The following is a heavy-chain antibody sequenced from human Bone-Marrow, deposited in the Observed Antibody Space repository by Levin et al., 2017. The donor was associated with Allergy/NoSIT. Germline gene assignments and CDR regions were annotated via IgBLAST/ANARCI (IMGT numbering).Heavy chain of an antibody. V-gene: IGHV4-39*07. D-gene: IGHD3-22*01. CDR2: IYYSGST. CDR3: ARDAGSSGYL. J-gene: IGHJ4*02. CDR1: GGSISSSSYY. Sequence: ESLKISCPVSGGSISSSSYYWGWIRQPPGKGLEWIGSIYYSGSTYYNPSLKSRVTISVDTSKNQFSLKLSSVTAADTAVYYCARDAGSSGYLWGQGTLVTVSS.